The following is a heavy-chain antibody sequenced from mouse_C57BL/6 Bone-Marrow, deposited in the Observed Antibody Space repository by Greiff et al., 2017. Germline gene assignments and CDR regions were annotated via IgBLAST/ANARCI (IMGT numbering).Heavy chain of an antibody. V-gene: IGHV1-55*01. D-gene: IGHD1-1*01. J-gene: IGHJ2*01. CDR2: IYPGSGST. Sequence: QVQLKQSGAELVKPGASVKMSCKASGYTFTSYWITWVKQRPGQGLEWIGDIYPGSGSTNYNEKFKSKATLTVDTSSSTAYMQLSSLTSEDSAVYYCARSGRATTGGNYFDYWGQGTTLTVSS. CDR3: ARSGRATTGGNYFDY. CDR1: GYTFTSYW.